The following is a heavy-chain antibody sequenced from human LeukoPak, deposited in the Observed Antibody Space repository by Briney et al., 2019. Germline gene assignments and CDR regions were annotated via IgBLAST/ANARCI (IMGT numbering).Heavy chain of an antibody. D-gene: IGHD3-16*02. CDR2: IYYSGST. CDR1: GGSISSGGYY. CDR3: ARARTSIRIMITFGGVIDRFDP. J-gene: IGHJ5*02. Sequence: PSQTLSLTCTVSGGSISSGGYYWCWIRQHPGKGLEWIGYIYYSGSTYYNPSLKSRVTISVDTSKNQFSLKLSSVTAADTAVYYCARARTSIRIMITFGGVIDRFDPWGQGTLVTVSS. V-gene: IGHV4-31*03.